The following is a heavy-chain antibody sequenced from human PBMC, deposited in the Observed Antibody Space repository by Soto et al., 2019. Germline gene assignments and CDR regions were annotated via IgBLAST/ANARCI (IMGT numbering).Heavy chain of an antibody. V-gene: IGHV4-59*08. CDR2: IYSSGST. J-gene: IGHJ6*03. CDR3: ARISGYRTYYFYYYMDV. Sequence: SETLSLTCTVSSGSISSYYWSWIRQPPGKGLESIGYIYSSGSTNYNPSLKSRVTISVDTSKNQFSLKLTSVTAADTAVYYCARISGYRTYYFYYYMDVWGKGTTVTVSS. D-gene: IGHD5-12*01. CDR1: SGSISSYY.